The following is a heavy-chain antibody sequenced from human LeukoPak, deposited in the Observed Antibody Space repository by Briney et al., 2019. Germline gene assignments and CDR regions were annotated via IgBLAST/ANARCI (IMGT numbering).Heavy chain of an antibody. CDR2: IYPGDSDT. CDR3: ARRPKGAFDI. J-gene: IGHJ3*02. V-gene: IGHV5-51*01. Sequence: GESLKISCKGSGYDFTKYWIGWVRQLPGKGLEFMGIIYPGDSDTRYSPSFRGHVTISVDKAISTAYLHWSSLKASDTAMYYCARRPKGAFDIWGQGTMVTVSS. CDR1: GYDFTKYW.